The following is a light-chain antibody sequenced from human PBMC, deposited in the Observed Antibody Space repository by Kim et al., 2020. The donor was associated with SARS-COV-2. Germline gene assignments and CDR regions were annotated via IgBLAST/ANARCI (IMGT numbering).Light chain of an antibody. Sequence: GHRVTISCSGSSSNIGSNYVSWYQQLPGTAPKLLIYRNNQRPSGVPDRFSGSKSGPSASLAISGLRSEDEADYYCAAWDDSLSGVLFGGGTQLTVL. CDR1: SSNIGSNY. CDR3: AAWDDSLSGVL. CDR2: RNN. J-gene: IGLJ2*01. V-gene: IGLV1-47*01.